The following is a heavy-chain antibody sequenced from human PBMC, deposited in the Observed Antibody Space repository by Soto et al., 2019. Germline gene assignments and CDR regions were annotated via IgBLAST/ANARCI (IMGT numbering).Heavy chain of an antibody. D-gene: IGHD6-19*01. Sequence: SETLSLTCTVSGGSISSYYWSWIRQPPGKGLEWIGYIYYSGSTNYNPSLKSRVTISVDTSKNQFSLKLSSVTAADTAVYYCARYSSGWYKYAFDIWGQGTMVTVSS. CDR1: GGSISSYY. J-gene: IGHJ3*02. V-gene: IGHV4-59*01. CDR3: ARYSSGWYKYAFDI. CDR2: IYYSGST.